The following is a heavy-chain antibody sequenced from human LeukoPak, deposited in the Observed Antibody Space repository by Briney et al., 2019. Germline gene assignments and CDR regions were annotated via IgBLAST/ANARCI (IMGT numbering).Heavy chain of an antibody. J-gene: IGHJ4*02. D-gene: IGHD6-19*01. CDR1: GFTVSDFG. V-gene: IGHV3-30*02. CDR3: AKDRRASSGVGYLDY. CDR2: IGSDGDKK. Sequence: QPGGSLRLSCAATGFTVSDFGMHWVRQAPGKGLEWVAFIGSDGDKKYYVDSVRGRFTISRDDSKNTLSLQMSSPKTDDTAVYYCAKDRRASSGVGYLDYWGQGTLVTVSS.